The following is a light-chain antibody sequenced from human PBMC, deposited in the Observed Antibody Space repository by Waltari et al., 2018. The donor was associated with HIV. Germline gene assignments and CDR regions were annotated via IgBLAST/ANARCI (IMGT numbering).Light chain of an antibody. Sequence: QSALTQPASVSGSPGQSLTTPCTGTSSDVGGYNHVSWYQQHPAKAPKVIIYDVSNRPSGVSNRFSGSKSGNTASLTISGLQAEDEADYYCTSYTTINTYVFGTGTKVTVL. CDR3: TSYTTINTYV. CDR2: DVS. CDR1: SSDVGGYNH. J-gene: IGLJ1*01. V-gene: IGLV2-14*03.